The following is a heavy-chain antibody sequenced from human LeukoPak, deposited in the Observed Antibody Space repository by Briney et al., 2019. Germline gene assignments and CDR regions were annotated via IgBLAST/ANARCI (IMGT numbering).Heavy chain of an antibody. J-gene: IGHJ4*02. CDR2: INPSGGST. CDR1: GYTFTSYY. CDR3: ARAQGYCSSTSCSPGY. V-gene: IGHV1-46*01. D-gene: IGHD2-2*01. Sequence: ASVKVSCKASGYTFTSYYMHWVRRAPGQGLEWMGIINPSGGSTSYAQKFQGRVTMTRDTSTSTVYMELSSLRSEDTAVYYCARAQGYCSSTSCSPGYWGQGTLVTVSS.